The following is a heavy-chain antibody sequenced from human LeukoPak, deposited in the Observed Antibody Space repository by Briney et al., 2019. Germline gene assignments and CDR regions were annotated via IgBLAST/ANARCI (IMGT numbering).Heavy chain of an antibody. Sequence: SGGSLRLSCAASRFTFSSYWMSWVRQAPGKGLEWVANIKQDGSEKYYVGSVKGRFTISRDNAKNSLYLQLNSLRVDDTAFYYCAKDDSYGGNSIFDCWGQGTLVTVSS. J-gene: IGHJ4*02. CDR2: IKQDGSEK. CDR1: RFTFSSYW. V-gene: IGHV3-7*03. D-gene: IGHD4-23*01. CDR3: AKDDSYGGNSIFDC.